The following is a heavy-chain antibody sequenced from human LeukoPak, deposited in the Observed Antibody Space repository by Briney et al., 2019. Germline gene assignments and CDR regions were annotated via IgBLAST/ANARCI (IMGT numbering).Heavy chain of an antibody. CDR3: ARGEMATVPFDY. J-gene: IGHJ4*02. CDR1: GGSFRGYY. V-gene: IGHV4-34*01. D-gene: IGHD5-24*01. Sequence: SETLSLTRAVYGGSFRGYYWSWIRQPPGKGLEWIGEINHSGSTNYNPSLKSRVTISVDTSKNQFSLKLSSVTAADTAVYYCARGEMATVPFDYWGQGTLVTVSS. CDR2: INHSGST.